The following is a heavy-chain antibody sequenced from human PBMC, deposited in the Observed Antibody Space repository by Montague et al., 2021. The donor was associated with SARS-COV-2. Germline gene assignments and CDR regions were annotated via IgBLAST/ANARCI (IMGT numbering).Heavy chain of an antibody. D-gene: IGHD5-12*01. CDR3: ASLNIVARTDYYYGTDV. V-gene: IGHV4-39*01. Sequence: IYYSGSTYYNPSLKSRVTISEDTSKNQFSLRLSSVTAADTAVYYCASLNIVARTDYYYGTDVWGRGTTVTVYS. CDR2: IYYSGST. J-gene: IGHJ6*02.